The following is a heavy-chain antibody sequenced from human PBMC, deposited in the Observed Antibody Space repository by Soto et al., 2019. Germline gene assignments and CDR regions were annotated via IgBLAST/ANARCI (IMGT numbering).Heavy chain of an antibody. CDR1: GFTFSSYG. CDR3: AKDHLPTTVTTFGADY. Sequence: QVQLVESGGGVVQPGRSLRLSCAASGFTFSSYGMHWVRQAPGKGLEWVAVISYDGSNKYYADSVKGRFTISRDNSKNTLYLQMNSLRAEDTAVYYCAKDHLPTTVTTFGADYWGQGTLVTVSS. D-gene: IGHD4-17*01. V-gene: IGHV3-30*18. CDR2: ISYDGSNK. J-gene: IGHJ4*02.